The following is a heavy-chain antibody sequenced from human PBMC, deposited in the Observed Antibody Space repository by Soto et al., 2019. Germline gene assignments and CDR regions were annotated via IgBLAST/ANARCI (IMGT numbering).Heavy chain of an antibody. CDR3: AKDLVRDWLTHGMDV. J-gene: IGHJ6*02. D-gene: IGHD3-9*01. Sequence: QVQLVESGGGVVQPGRSLRLSCAASGFTFSSHGMHWVRQAPGKGLEWVAVISYDGINKYYVDSVKGRFTICRDNSKNTLYRQMNSLRATDTAVYYCAKDLVRDWLTHGMDVWGQGTTVTVSS. V-gene: IGHV3-30*18. CDR1: GFTFSSHG. CDR2: ISYDGINK.